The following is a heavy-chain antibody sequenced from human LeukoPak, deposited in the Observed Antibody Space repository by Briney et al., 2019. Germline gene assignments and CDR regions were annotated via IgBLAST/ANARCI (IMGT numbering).Heavy chain of an antibody. CDR2: MNPNSGNT. J-gene: IGHJ4*02. Sequence: ASVKVSCKASGYTFTSYDINWVRQATGQGLEWMGWMNPNSGNTGYAQKFQGRVTITRNTSISTAYMELSSLRSEDTAVYYCARGGVYDFWSGYTTLDCWGQGTLVTVSS. CDR1: GYTFTSYD. D-gene: IGHD3-3*01. CDR3: ARGGVYDFWSGYTTLDC. V-gene: IGHV1-8*03.